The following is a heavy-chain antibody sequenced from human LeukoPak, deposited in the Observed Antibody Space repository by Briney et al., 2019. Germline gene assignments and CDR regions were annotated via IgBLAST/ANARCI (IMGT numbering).Heavy chain of an antibody. V-gene: IGHV5-51*01. Sequence: GESLKISCKGSGYIFTSYWIAWVRQMPGKGLEWMGIIYPGDSDTRYSPSFQGQVIISADKSINTAYLQWSSLKASDSAIYYCARLEGTPFNWFDPWGQGTLVTVSS. CDR1: GYIFTSYW. J-gene: IGHJ5*02. D-gene: IGHD1/OR15-1a*01. CDR3: ARLEGTPFNWFDP. CDR2: IYPGDSDT.